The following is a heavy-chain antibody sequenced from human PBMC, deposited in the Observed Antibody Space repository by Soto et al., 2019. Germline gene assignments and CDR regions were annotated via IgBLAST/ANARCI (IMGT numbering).Heavy chain of an antibody. CDR2: IYYDGNT. V-gene: IGHV4-39*01. D-gene: IGHD2-8*01. CDR3: ARSSIVPGLFMYPFDY. CDR1: GGSITSSSHY. Sequence: PSETLSLTCTVSGGSITSSSHYWGWIRQPPGKGLECIGNIYYDGNTYYNPSLKSRVTISLDTSKNQFSLRLNSVTAADTAVYYCARSSIVPGLFMYPFDYWGQGTLVTVSS. J-gene: IGHJ4*02.